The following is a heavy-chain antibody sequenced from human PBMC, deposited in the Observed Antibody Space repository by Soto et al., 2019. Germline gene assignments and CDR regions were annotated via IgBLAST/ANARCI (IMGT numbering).Heavy chain of an antibody. V-gene: IGHV5-51*01. CDR3: ARTSIVVVEDTYPYYYGMDV. J-gene: IGHJ6*02. CDR2: IYPDDSDT. CDR1: GYSFTSYW. Sequence: LGESLKISCKGSGYSFTSYWIGWVRQMPGKGLEWMGIIYPDDSDTSYSPSFQGQVTISADKSTSTAYLQWSSLKGSDTAIYYCARTSIVVVEDTYPYYYGMDVWGQGTTVTVSS. D-gene: IGHD2-15*01.